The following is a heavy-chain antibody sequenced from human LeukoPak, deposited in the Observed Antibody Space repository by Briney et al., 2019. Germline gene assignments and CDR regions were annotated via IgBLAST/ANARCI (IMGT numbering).Heavy chain of an antibody. D-gene: IGHD2-8*01. Sequence: GGSLRLSCAASGFTFSNHGMHWVRQAPGKGLEWVADIWYDGSKKDYADSVKGRYTISRDNSKNILHLQMNSLRVEGTALYYCARQLISSAVAFDLWGQGTMVTVSS. CDR2: IWYDGSKK. CDR1: GFTFSNHG. CDR3: ARQLISSAVAFDL. J-gene: IGHJ3*01. V-gene: IGHV3-33*01.